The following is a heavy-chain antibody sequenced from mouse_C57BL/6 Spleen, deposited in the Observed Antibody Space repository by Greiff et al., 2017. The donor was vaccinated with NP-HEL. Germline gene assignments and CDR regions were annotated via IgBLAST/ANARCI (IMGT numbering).Heavy chain of an antibody. J-gene: IGHJ3*01. CDR3: ARSRSDYYGSSSWFAD. V-gene: IGHV1-9*01. D-gene: IGHD1-1*01. CDR1: GYTFTGYW. CDR2: ILPGSGST. Sequence: QVQLQQSGAELMKPGASVKLSCKATGYTFTGYWIEWVKQRPGHGLEWIGEILPGSGSTNYNEKFKGKATVTADTSSNTAYMQLSSLTTEDSAIYCCARSRSDYYGSSSWFADWGQGTLVTVSA.